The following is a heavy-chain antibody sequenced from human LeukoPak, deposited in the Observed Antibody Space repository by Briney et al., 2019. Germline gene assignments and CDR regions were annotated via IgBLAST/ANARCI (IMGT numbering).Heavy chain of an antibody. CDR2: ISSSGRSI. D-gene: IGHD6-13*01. V-gene: IGHV3-11*01. CDR3: ATTAYSSRNY. CDR1: TFTFSGYY. Sequence: PGGSLRLSCSASTFTFSGYYMSWIRQAPGKGLDWVSYISSSGRSIYYTDSVKGRFTISRDNAKNSVYLQMNSLRAEDTAVYYCATTAYSSRNYWGQGTLVTVSS. J-gene: IGHJ4*02.